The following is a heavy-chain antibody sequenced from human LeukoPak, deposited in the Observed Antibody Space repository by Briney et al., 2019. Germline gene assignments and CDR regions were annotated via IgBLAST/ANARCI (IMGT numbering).Heavy chain of an antibody. Sequence: SETLSLTCAVYGGSFSGYYWSWIRQPPGKGLEWIGEINHSGSTNYNPSLKSRVTISVDTSKNQFSLKLSSVTAADTAVYYCARVRRITMVRGVYWFDPWGQGTLVTVSS. J-gene: IGHJ5*02. CDR2: INHSGST. V-gene: IGHV4-34*01. D-gene: IGHD3-10*01. CDR1: GGSFSGYY. CDR3: ARVRRITMVRGVYWFDP.